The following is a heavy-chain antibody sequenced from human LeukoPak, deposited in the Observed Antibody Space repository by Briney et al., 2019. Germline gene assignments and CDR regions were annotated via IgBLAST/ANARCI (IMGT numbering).Heavy chain of an antibody. CDR1: GDSVSSNIAA. CDR3: ARYSLAEAGALDS. CDR2: TYYRSKWYY. J-gene: IGHJ4*02. D-gene: IGHD6-19*01. V-gene: IGHV6-1*01. Sequence: SQTLPLTCSISGDSVSSNIAAWNWIRQSPSRGLEWLGRTYYRSKWYYDYALSVKSRISINPDTSKNQFSLQLNSVTPEDTAIYYCARYSLAEAGALDSWGQGTLVTVSS.